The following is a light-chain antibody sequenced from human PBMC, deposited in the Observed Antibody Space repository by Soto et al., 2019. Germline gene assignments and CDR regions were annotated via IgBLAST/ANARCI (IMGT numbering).Light chain of an antibody. Sequence: DIQMTQSPSTLSASVGDTVTITCQASQSISNWLAWYQQKPGKAPNLLIYDASSLKSGVPSRFSGSGSGAEFTLTISSLQPDDFATYYCQQYNSHWYTFGQGTKLEIK. CDR3: QQYNSHWYT. J-gene: IGKJ2*01. CDR1: QSISNW. CDR2: DAS. V-gene: IGKV1-5*01.